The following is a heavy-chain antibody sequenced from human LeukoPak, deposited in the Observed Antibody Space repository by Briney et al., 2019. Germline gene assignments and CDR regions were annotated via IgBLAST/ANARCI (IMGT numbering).Heavy chain of an antibody. CDR1: GFTFSSYW. CDR3: ARDPYCSSTSCYTTRWY. D-gene: IGHD2-2*02. J-gene: IGHJ4*02. Sequence: GESLKISCAASGFTFSSYWMSWVRQAPGKGLEWVANIKQDGSEKYYVDSVKGRFTISRDNAKNSLYLQMNSLRAEDTAVYYCARDPYCSSTSCYTTRWYWGQGTLVTVSS. V-gene: IGHV3-7*01. CDR2: IKQDGSEK.